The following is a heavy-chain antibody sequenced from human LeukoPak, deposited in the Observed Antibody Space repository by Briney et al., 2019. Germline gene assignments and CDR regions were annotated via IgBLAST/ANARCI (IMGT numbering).Heavy chain of an antibody. Sequence: GGSLRLSCAASGFSFNIHAMTWFRQAPGKGLEWVAVIGGPDDTHYADSVKGRFAVSRDDSTNTVFLQMNSLRADDSAIYYCAKDATPRNSVWDYFDYWGQGTLVTVSS. J-gene: IGHJ4*02. D-gene: IGHD7-27*01. CDR3: AKDATPRNSVWDYFDY. V-gene: IGHV3-23*01. CDR1: GFSFNIHA. CDR2: IGGPDDT.